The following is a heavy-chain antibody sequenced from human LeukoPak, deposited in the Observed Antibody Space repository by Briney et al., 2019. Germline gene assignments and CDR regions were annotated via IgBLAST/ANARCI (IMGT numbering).Heavy chain of an antibody. V-gene: IGHV3-9*03. D-gene: IGHD6-19*01. CDR3: AKADYSSGWYYFDY. J-gene: IGHJ4*02. Sequence: GGSLRLSCAASGFTFDDYAMHWVRQAPGKGLERVSGISWNSGSIGYADSVKGRFTISRDNAKNSLYLQMNSLRAEDMALYYCAKADYSSGWYYFDYWGQGTLVTVSS. CDR1: GFTFDDYA. CDR2: ISWNSGSI.